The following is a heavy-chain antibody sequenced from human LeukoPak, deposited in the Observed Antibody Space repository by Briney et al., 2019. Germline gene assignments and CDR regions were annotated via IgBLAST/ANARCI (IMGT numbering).Heavy chain of an antibody. D-gene: IGHD2-8*01. CDR1: GGTFSSYA. V-gene: IGHV1-69*06. Sequence: GASVKVSCKASGGTFSSYAISWVRQAPGQGLEWMGGIIPIFGTANYAQKFQGRVTMTEDTSTDTAYMELSSLRSEDTAVYYCARLKYCTNGVCYAGFDYWGQGTLVTVSS. J-gene: IGHJ4*02. CDR3: ARLKYCTNGVCYAGFDY. CDR2: IIPIFGTA.